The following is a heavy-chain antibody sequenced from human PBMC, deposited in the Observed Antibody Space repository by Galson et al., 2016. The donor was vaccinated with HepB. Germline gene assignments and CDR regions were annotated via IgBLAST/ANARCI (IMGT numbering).Heavy chain of an antibody. J-gene: IGHJ4*02. CDR3: ATLGYSSGSGFDY. Sequence: QSGAEVKKPGESLRISCKGSGYSFPTYWISWVRQMPGKGLELMGRIDPSDSYTNYSPSFQGHVTISADKSIRTAYLQWSSLKASDTAMYYCATLGYSSGSGFDYWGQGTLVTVSS. D-gene: IGHD6-19*01. CDR1: GYSFPTYW. CDR2: IDPSDSYT. V-gene: IGHV5-10-1*01.